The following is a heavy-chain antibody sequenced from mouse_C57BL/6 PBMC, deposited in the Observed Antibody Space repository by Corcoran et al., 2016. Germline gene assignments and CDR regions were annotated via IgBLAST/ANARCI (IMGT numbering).Heavy chain of an antibody. D-gene: IGHD1-1*01. V-gene: IGHV1-26*01. Sequence: EVQLQQSGPELVKPGASVKISCKASGYTFTDYYMNWVKQSHGKSLEWIGDINPNNGGTSYNQKFKGKATLTVDKSSSTAYMEIRSLTSEVSAVYYCARDYYGSKWYFDVLGTGTTVTVSS. J-gene: IGHJ1*03. CDR3: ARDYYGSKWYFDV. CDR2: INPNNGGT. CDR1: GYTFTDYY.